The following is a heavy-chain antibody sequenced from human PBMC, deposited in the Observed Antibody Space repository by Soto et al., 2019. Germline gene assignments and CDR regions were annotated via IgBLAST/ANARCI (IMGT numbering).Heavy chain of an antibody. CDR2: IKQDGSET. D-gene: IGHD5-12*01. Sequence: EVQLVESGGGLVQPGGSLRLSCVASGFTLSSNWMSWVRQAPGKGPEWVANIKQDGSETYYVDSVKGRFTITRDNAKNSRYLQMNSLRVEDTAVYYCARGRGYSGYYFDYWGQGTLVTVCS. CDR3: ARGRGYSGYYFDY. V-gene: IGHV3-7*03. CDR1: GFTLSSNW. J-gene: IGHJ4*02.